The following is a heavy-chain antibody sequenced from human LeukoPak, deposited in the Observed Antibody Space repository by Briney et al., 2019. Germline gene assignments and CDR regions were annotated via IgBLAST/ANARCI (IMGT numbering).Heavy chain of an antibody. D-gene: IGHD6-13*01. CDR3: ARVVAAAGKRRYYYYYYMDV. CDR2: IYYSGST. V-gene: IGHV4-39*07. CDR1: GGSISSSSYY. J-gene: IGHJ6*03. Sequence: SETLSLTCTVSGGSISSSSYYWGWIRQPPGKGLEWIGSIYYSGSTYYNPSLKSRVTISVDTSKNQFSLKLSSVTAADTAVYYCARVVAAAGKRRYYYYYYMDVWGKGTTVTVSS.